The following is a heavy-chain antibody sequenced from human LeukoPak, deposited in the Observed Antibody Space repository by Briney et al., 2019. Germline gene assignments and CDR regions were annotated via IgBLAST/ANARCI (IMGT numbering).Heavy chain of an antibody. J-gene: IGHJ4*02. CDR2: IYYSGST. D-gene: IGHD4-17*01. Sequence: SETLSLTCTVSGGSISSYYWGWVRQPPGKGLEWIGYIYYSGSTNYNPSLKSRVTISVDTSKNQFSLKLSSVTAADTAVYYCARHGEVASTVTTFPGFVDYWGQGTLVTVSS. CDR1: GGSISSYY. V-gene: IGHV4-59*08. CDR3: ARHGEVASTVTTFPGFVDY.